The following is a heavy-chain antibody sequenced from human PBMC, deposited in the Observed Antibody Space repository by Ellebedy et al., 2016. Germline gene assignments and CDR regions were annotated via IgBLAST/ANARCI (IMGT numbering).Heavy chain of an antibody. CDR1: GFSFTGYV. J-gene: IGHJ3*01. CDR2: ITSNGRTT. Sequence: GGSLRLSCSGSGFSFTGYVMHWVRQAPGKGLEYLSAITSNGRTTYYADSVEGRFTISRDDSKNTLFLQMSSLRTDDPAVYYCAKPMDYGDPRAFDVWGQGTMVTVSS. D-gene: IGHD4-17*01. V-gene: IGHV3-64D*06. CDR3: AKPMDYGDPRAFDV.